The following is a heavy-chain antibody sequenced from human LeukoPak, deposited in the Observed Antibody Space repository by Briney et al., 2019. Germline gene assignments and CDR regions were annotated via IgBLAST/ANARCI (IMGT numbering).Heavy chain of an antibody. D-gene: IGHD3-22*01. J-gene: IGHJ4*02. V-gene: IGHV4-39*02. Sequence: KTSETLSLTCPVSGGSISSSNYFWGWIRQPPGKGLEWIGSIHYSGSTYYNPSLKSRVTISVDTSNNQLSLKLSSVTATDTAVYYCARESVVISPTVSLWFDYWGQGTLVTVSS. CDR2: IHYSGST. CDR3: ARESVVISPTVSLWFDY. CDR1: GGSISSSNYF.